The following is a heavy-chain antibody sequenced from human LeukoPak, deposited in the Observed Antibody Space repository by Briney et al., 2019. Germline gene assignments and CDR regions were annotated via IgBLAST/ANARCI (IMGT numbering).Heavy chain of an antibody. CDR2: IKSDGGST. CDR1: GFTFSTYW. CDR3: VRDQSSFGSGGYGLGV. D-gene: IGHD3-10*01. Sequence: GGSLRLSCAASGFTFSTYWMHWVRQVPGTGLVWVSRIKSDGGSTSYADSVKGRFTISRDNAKNTLYLQMNSLRAEDTAIYYCVRDQSSFGSGGYGLGVWGQGTTVTVSS. V-gene: IGHV3-74*01. J-gene: IGHJ6*02.